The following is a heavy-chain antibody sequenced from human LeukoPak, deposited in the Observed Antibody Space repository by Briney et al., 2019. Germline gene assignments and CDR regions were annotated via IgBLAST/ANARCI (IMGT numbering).Heavy chain of an antibody. CDR1: GFTVSSNY. V-gene: IGHV3-53*01. CDR3: ARDKSSGWFVFDY. J-gene: IGHJ4*02. Sequence: GGSLRLSCAASGFTVSSNYMSWVRQAPGKGLEWVAVIYSGGSTYYEESVKGRFTISRDNSKNTLYLQMNSLRAEDTAVYYCARDKSSGWFVFDYWGQGTLVTVSS. D-gene: IGHD6-19*01. CDR2: IYSGGST.